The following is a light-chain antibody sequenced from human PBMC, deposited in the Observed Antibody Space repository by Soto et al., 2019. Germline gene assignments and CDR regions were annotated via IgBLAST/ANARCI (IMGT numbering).Light chain of an antibody. CDR3: QSYDSSLSGYV. V-gene: IGLV1-40*01. J-gene: IGLJ1*01. CDR1: SSNIGAGYD. Sequence: QSVLTQPPSVSEAPGQRVTISCTGSSSNIGAGYDVHWYQQLPGTAPKVLIYGNSNRPSGVPDRFSGSKSGTSASLAITGLQAEDEADDYCQSYDSSLSGYVFGTGTKLTVL. CDR2: GNS.